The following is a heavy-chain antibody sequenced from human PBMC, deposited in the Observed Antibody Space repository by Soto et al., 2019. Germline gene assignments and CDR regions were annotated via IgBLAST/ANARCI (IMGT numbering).Heavy chain of an antibody. CDR1: GFTFSGYA. D-gene: IGHD2-2*01. J-gene: IGHJ6*02. Sequence: QVQLVESGGGVVQPGGSLRLSCAASGFTFSGYAMHWVRQPPGKGLGWVAVTSWDGNNKYYADSVKCRFTISRDNSKNTLYLQMNSLRAEDMAVYYCAKVVVPAAMVNYYYGMDVWGQGTTVTVSS. CDR2: TSWDGNNK. V-gene: IGHV3-30*04. CDR3: AKVVVPAAMVNYYYGMDV.